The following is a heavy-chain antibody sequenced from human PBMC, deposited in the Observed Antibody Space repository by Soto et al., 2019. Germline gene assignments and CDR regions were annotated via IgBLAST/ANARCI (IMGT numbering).Heavy chain of an antibody. D-gene: IGHD3-10*01. Sequence: SETLSLTCAVYGGSFSGYYWSWIRQPPGKGLEWIGEINHSGSTNYNPSLKSRVTISVDTPKNQFSLKLSSVTAADTAVYYCARGMGYYGSGSYYDRYYYYGMDVWGQGTTVTVSS. CDR3: ARGMGYYGSGSYYDRYYYYGMDV. CDR2: INHSGST. V-gene: IGHV4-34*01. J-gene: IGHJ6*02. CDR1: GGSFSGYY.